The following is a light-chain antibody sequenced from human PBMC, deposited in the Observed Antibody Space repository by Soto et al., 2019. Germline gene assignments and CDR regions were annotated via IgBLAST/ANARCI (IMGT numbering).Light chain of an antibody. CDR2: EVT. J-gene: IGLJ3*02. CDR3: SSYTTHSTLV. V-gene: IGLV2-14*01. Sequence: QSALTQPASVSGSPGQSITISCIGTSGDIGAYNYVSWYQQHPGKAPKFLIYEVTYRPLGVSHRFSGSKSGNTASLTISGLQAEDEADYFCSSYTTHSTLVFGGGTKLTVL. CDR1: SGDIGAYNY.